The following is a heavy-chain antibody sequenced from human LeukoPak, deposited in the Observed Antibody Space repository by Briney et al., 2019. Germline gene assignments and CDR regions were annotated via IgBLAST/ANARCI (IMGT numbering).Heavy chain of an antibody. Sequence: GASVKVSCKASGYTFTSYGISWVRQAPGQGLEWMGWISAYNGNTNYAQKFQGRVTMTRDTSISTAYMELSRLRSDDTAVYYCARDHGRTYDFWSGYPIRFDYWGQGTLVTVSS. CDR1: GYTFTSYG. D-gene: IGHD3-3*01. CDR3: ARDHGRTYDFWSGYPIRFDY. V-gene: IGHV1-18*01. CDR2: ISAYNGNT. J-gene: IGHJ4*02.